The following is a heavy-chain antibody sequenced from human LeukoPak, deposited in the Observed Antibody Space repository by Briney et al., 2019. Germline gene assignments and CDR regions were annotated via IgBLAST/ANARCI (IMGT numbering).Heavy chain of an antibody. Sequence: GGSLRLSCAASGFTFSSYAVSWVRQAPGKGLEWVSTIGGSGDATYYADSVKGRFTISRDNSKNTLSLQMNSLRAEDTAIYYCAKRRDAYSLFDSWGQGTLVTVSS. V-gene: IGHV3-23*01. D-gene: IGHD4-4*01. CDR1: GFTFSSYA. J-gene: IGHJ4*02. CDR3: AKRRDAYSLFDS. CDR2: IGGSGDAT.